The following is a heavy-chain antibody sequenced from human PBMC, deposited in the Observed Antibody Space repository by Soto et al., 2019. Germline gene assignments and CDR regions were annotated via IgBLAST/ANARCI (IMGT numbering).Heavy chain of an antibody. V-gene: IGHV4-31*03. CDR3: ARIPIFGSLCWFDP. D-gene: IGHD3-3*01. CDR2: IYYSGST. J-gene: IGHJ5*02. Sequence: SETLSVTCTVSGGSISRGGYYWRWIRQNQGKGLERIGYIYYSGSTDYNPCLKSRVTITVDTSKNQFSLKLSAVTAADTSVYYCARIPIFGSLCWFDPCGQGTLVTVSS. CDR1: GGSISRGGYY.